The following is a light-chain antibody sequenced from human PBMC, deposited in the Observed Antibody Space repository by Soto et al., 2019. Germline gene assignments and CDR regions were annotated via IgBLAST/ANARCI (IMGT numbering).Light chain of an antibody. CDR1: QDISRY. V-gene: IGKV1-27*01. CDR2: AAS. J-gene: IGKJ4*01. Sequence: DIQMTQSPSSLSASVGDRVTVTCRASQDISRYLAWYQQKPGQVPELLIYAASTLHSGVSSRFSGSGSGTHFTLTITSLQPEDVATYYCQKYDSAPLSFGGGTKVDTK. CDR3: QKYDSAPLS.